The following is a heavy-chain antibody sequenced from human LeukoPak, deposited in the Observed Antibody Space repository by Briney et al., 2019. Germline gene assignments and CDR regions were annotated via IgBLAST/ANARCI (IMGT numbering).Heavy chain of an antibody. V-gene: IGHV3-23*01. CDR2: ISGSGGST. CDR1: GFTFSSYA. J-gene: IGHJ4*02. Sequence: GGSLRPSCAVSGFTFSSYAMSWVRQAPGKGLEWVSGISGSGGSTYYADSVKGRFTISRDNSKNTLYLQMDSLRAEDTAVYYCAKCLGKATVTPLGYWGQGTLVTVSS. D-gene: IGHD4-11*01. CDR3: AKCLGKATVTPLGY.